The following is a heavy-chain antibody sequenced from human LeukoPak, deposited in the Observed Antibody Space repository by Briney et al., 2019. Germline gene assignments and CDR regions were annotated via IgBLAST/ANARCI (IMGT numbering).Heavy chain of an antibody. V-gene: IGHV3-9*01. CDR3: AKDYYGSGYYYYGMDV. J-gene: IGHJ6*02. CDR1: GFTFDDYA. D-gene: IGHD3-10*01. Sequence: GGSLRLSCAASGFTFDDYAIHWVRQAPGNGLEWVSGISWNSGTIGYADSVKGRFTISRDNAKNSLYLQMNSLRAEDTALYYCAKDYYGSGYYYYGMDVWGQGTTVTVSS. CDR2: ISWNSGTI.